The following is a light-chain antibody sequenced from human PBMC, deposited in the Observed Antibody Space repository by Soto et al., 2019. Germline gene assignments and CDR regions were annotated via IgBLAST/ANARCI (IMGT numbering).Light chain of an antibody. CDR1: SSNIGSNY. J-gene: IGLJ1*01. CDR2: RNH. Sequence: QSVLTQPPSATGTPGHTVTISCSGSSSNIGSNYVYWYQQLPGTAPKLLIYRNHQRPSGVPDRFSGSKSGTSGSLAISGLRSEDDADYYCATWDDSLRGYIFGPGTKVTVL. CDR3: ATWDDSLRGYI. V-gene: IGLV1-47*01.